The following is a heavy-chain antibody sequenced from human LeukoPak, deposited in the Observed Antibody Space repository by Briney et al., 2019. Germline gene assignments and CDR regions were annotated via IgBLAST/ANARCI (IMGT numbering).Heavy chain of an antibody. V-gene: IGHV3-53*01. J-gene: IGHJ4*02. CDR3: ASSVGYCSSTSCYEAEY. CDR2: IYSGGST. D-gene: IGHD2-2*01. CDR1: GFTVSSSY. Sequence: GGSLRLSCAASGFTVSSSYMSWVRQAPGKGLERVSVIYSGGSTYYADSVKGRFTISRDNSKNTLYLQMNSLRAEDTAVYYCASSVGYCSSTSCYEAEYWGQGTLVTVSS.